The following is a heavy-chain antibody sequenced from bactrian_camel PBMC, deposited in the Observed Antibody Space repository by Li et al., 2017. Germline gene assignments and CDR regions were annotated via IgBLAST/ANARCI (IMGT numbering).Heavy chain of an antibody. V-gene: IGHV3S54*01. D-gene: IGHD4*01. CDR2: HIPGGTSAYTT. Sequence: HVQLVESGGGSVQAGESLTLSCTAPGLGSRGCGMAWYRQGAGSQREFISSHIPGGTSAYTTSYAASVTGRFVFSEDTDKDTVYLQMNDLKAEDTAMYYCAADSRPTIRCWDYDPYEYNNWGQGTQVTVS. CDR3: AADSRPTIRCWDYDPYEYNN. CDR1: GLGSRGCG. J-gene: IGHJ4*01.